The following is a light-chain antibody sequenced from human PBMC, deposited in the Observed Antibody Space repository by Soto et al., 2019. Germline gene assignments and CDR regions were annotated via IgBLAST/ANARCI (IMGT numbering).Light chain of an antibody. Sequence: IQVTQSPSSLSASVGDRITITCRASQGVSTYLAWYQQKPGKAPKLLIYAAYTLQSGVPSRFSGGGSSTDFTLTISSLQPEDFATYYWHQLNRNPTFGGGTKVEIK. J-gene: IGKJ4*01. CDR1: QGVSTY. CDR2: AAY. CDR3: HQLNRNPT. V-gene: IGKV1-9*01.